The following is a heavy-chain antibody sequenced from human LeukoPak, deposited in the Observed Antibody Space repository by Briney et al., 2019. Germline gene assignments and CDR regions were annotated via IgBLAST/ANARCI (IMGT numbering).Heavy chain of an antibody. J-gene: IGHJ6*04. CDR1: GFTFSKFA. CDR2: ISSSGSTM. Sequence: PGGSLRLSCAAAGFTFSKFAMHWVRQAPGKGLEWVSYISSSGSTMYYADSVKGRFTISRDNAKNSLYLQMNSLRAEDTAVYYCAELGITMIGGVWGKGTTVTISS. V-gene: IGHV3-48*03. CDR3: AELGITMIGGV. D-gene: IGHD3-10*02.